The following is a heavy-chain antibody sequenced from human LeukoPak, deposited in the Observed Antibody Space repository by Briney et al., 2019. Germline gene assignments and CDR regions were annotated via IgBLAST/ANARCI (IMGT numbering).Heavy chain of an antibody. CDR3: ARQLRYCSGGSCYPYYYYYMDV. V-gene: IGHV1-18*04. Sequence: GSVKVSCKASGYTFTGYYMHWVRQAPGQGLEWMGWISAYNGNTNYAQKLQGRVTMTTDTSTSTAYMELRSLRSDDTAVYYCARQLRYCSGGSCYPYYYYYMDVWGKGTTVTVSS. D-gene: IGHD2-15*01. CDR1: GYTFTGYY. J-gene: IGHJ6*03. CDR2: ISAYNGNT.